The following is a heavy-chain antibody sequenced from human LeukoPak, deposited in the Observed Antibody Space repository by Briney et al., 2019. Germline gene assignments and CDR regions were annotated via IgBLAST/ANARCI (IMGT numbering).Heavy chain of an antibody. CDR2: IIPIFGTA. CDR1: GGTFSSYA. D-gene: IGHD6-6*01. CDR3: ARDLSSSEPYYYYYGMDV. Sequence: SVKVSCTASGGTFSSYAISWVRQAPGQGLEWMGGIIPIFGTANYAQKFQGRVTITADESTSTAYMELSSLRSEDTAVYYCARDLSSSEPYYYYYGMDVWGQGTTVTVSS. J-gene: IGHJ6*02. V-gene: IGHV1-69*13.